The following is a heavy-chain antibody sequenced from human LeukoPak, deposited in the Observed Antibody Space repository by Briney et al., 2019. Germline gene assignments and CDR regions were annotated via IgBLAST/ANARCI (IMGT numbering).Heavy chain of an antibody. V-gene: IGHV3-23*01. CDR1: GFTFSSHA. CDR2: ISGSGGST. CDR3: AKDRSCTNDICHGDFDY. J-gene: IGHJ4*02. Sequence: QPGGSLRLFCAASGFTFSSHAVSWVRQGPGKGLECVSCISGSGGSTYSADSVKGRFTISRDNSKNTLYLQMNSLRAEDTALYYCAKDRSCTNDICHGDFDYWGQGTLVTVSS. D-gene: IGHD2-8*01.